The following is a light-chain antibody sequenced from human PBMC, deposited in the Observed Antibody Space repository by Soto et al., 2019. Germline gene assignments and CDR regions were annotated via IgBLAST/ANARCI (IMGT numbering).Light chain of an antibody. CDR1: QSVSSSY. CDR2: GAS. CDR3: QHYGGSPSFT. J-gene: IGKJ3*01. Sequence: EIVLTQSPGTLSWSPGERATLSCRASQSVSSSYLGWYQQKPGQAPRLLIYGASGRATGIPDRFSGSGSGTDFTLTNSRLEPEDFAVYYCQHYGGSPSFTFGPGTKVDIK. V-gene: IGKV3-20*01.